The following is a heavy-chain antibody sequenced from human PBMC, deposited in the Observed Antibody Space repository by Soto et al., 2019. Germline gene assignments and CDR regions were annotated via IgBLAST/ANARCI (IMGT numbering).Heavy chain of an antibody. D-gene: IGHD6-6*01. Sequence: PSQTLSLTCAISGDSVSINSAAWNWIRPSPSRGLEWLGRTYYRSKWYNDYAVSVKSRITINPDTSKNQFSLQLNSVTPEDTAVYYCARDQDSSSSGYYYGMDVWGQGTTVTV. CDR2: TYYRSKWYN. CDR3: ARDQDSSSSGYYYGMDV. V-gene: IGHV6-1*01. CDR1: GDSVSINSAA. J-gene: IGHJ6*02.